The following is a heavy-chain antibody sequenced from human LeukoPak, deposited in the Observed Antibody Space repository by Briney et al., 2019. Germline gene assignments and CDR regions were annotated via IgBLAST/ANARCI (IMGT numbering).Heavy chain of an antibody. CDR1: GFTFSTYW. D-gene: IGHD4-17*01. J-gene: IGHJ5*02. V-gene: IGHV3-74*01. Sequence: GGSLRLSCAASGFTFSTYWMHWVRQAPGKGLVWVSRINSDGTTTNYADSVKGRYTISRDNAENTLYLQMNSLRAEDTAVYYCACFSATPYGAPWGQGTLVTVSS. CDR3: ACFSATPYGAP. CDR2: INSDGTTT.